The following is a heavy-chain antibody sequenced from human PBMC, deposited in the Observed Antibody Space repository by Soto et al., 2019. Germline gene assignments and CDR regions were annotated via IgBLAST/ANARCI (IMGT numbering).Heavy chain of an antibody. CDR1: GGSFTVNA. CDR3: AHLDSFNDLTYYPNWLDP. J-gene: IGHJ5*02. CDR2: IIPLFGRT. V-gene: IGHV1-69*13. Sequence: GASVKVSCKASGGSFTVNAISWVRKAPGQGLEWMGGIIPLFGRTDYAQRFQGRVTITADESSSTTYMELSSLRSEDTAVYYCAHLDSFNDLTYYPNWLDPWGQGTLVTVSS. D-gene: IGHD3-10*01.